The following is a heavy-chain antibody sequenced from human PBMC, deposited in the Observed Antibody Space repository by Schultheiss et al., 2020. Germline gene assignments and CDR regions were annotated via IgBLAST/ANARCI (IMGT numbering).Heavy chain of an antibody. CDR2: ISYDGNT. CDR3: ARRATVTYYGMDV. D-gene: IGHD4-17*01. J-gene: IGHJ6*02. Sequence: GGSLRLSCVVSGFTFSSYSMDWVRQAPGKGLEWVAVISYDGNTFYADSVKGRFTISRDNSKNTLYMQMNSPRVEDTGVYYCARRATVTYYGMDVWGQGTTVTVSS. CDR1: GFTFSSYS. V-gene: IGHV3-30*03.